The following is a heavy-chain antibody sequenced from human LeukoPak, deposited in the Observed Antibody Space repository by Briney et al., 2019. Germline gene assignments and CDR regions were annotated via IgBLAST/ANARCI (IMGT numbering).Heavy chain of an antibody. CDR2: INPNSGGT. V-gene: IGHV1-2*02. J-gene: IGHJ5*02. Sequence: ASVKVSCKASEYTFTGYYIHWVRQAPGQGLEWMGWINPNSGGTNYAQKFQGRVTMTRDTSISTAYMELSRLRSDDTAVYYCARYPIPAASNWFDPWGQGTLVTVSS. D-gene: IGHD6-13*01. CDR1: EYTFTGYY. CDR3: ARYPIPAASNWFDP.